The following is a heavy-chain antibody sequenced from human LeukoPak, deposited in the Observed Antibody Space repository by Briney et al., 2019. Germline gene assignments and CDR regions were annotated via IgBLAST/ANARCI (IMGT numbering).Heavy chain of an antibody. D-gene: IGHD4-17*01. CDR3: ATAQVTTGNFDY. CDR2: FDLEDGET. V-gene: IGHV1-24*01. CDR1: GYTLTELS. Sequence: ASVKVSCKVSGYTLTELSMHWVRQAPGKGLEWMGGFDLEDGETIYAQKFQGRVTMTEDTSTDTAYMELSSLRSEDTAVYYCATAQVTTGNFDYWGQGTLVTVSS. J-gene: IGHJ4*02.